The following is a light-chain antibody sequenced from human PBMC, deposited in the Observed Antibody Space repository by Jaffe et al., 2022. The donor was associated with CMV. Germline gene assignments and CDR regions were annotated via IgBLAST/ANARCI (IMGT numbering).Light chain of an antibody. J-gene: IGKJ3*01. CDR1: QSVSKY. CDR3: QQRSSGGGFT. V-gene: IGKV3-11*01. CDR2: DAS. Sequence: EIVLTQSPATLSLSPGERATLSCRASQSVSKYLAWYQQKPGQAPRLLIYDASNRATGIPARFSGSGSGTDFTLTISSLEPEDFAIYYCQQRSSGGGFTFGPGTKVDIK.